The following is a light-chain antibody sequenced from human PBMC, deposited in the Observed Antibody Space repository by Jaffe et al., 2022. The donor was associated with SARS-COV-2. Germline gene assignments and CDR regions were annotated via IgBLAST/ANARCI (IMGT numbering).Light chain of an antibody. CDR1: RSNTGTNA. J-gene: IGLJ2*01. V-gene: IGLV1-44*01. CDR2: DNN. Sequence: QSVLTQPPSASGTPGQRVTISCSGSRSNTGTNAANWFQQLPGTAPRLLIYDNNHRPSGVPDRFSGSRSGTSASLAISGLQSEDEADYYCASWDGSLNGWVFGGGTKLTVL. CDR3: ASWDGSLNGWV.